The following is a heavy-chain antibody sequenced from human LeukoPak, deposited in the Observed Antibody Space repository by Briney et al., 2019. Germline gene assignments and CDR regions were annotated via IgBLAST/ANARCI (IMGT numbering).Heavy chain of an antibody. V-gene: IGHV3-53*01. CDR3: ARGYYPHYYGMDV. CDR1: GFTVSSNY. Sequence: GGSLRLSCAASGFTVSSNYMSWVRQAPGKGLEWVSVIYSGGSTYYADSVKGRFTISRDTSKNTLSLQMNSLRAGDTAVYYCARGYYPHYYGMDVWGQGTTVTVSS. J-gene: IGHJ6*02. CDR2: IYSGGST. D-gene: IGHD3-22*01.